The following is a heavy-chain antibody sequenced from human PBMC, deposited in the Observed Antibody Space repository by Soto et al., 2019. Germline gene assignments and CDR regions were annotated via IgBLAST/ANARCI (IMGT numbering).Heavy chain of an antibody. CDR3: ATAGDWYFDL. Sequence: QVQLQESGPGLVKPSQTLSLTCTVSGGSISSGGYYWSWIRQHPGKGLEWIGYIYYSGSTYYNPSPKCRVTRSVGTAKNQFSLKLSSVTAADTAVYYCATAGDWYFDLWGRGTLVTVSS. CDR1: GGSISSGGYY. J-gene: IGHJ2*01. V-gene: IGHV4-31*03. CDR2: IYYSGST.